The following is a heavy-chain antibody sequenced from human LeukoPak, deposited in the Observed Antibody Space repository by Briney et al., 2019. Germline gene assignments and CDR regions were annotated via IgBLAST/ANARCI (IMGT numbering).Heavy chain of an antibody. V-gene: IGHV4-30-4*01. D-gene: IGHD3-10*01. CDR2: IYYSGST. Sequence: SETLSLTCTVSGGSISSYYWSWIRQPPGKGLEWIGYIYYSGSTYYNPSLKSRVTISVDTSKNQFSLKLSSVTAADTAVYYCARALSITMVRGVVLYFDYWGQGTLVTVSS. CDR1: GGSISSYY. J-gene: IGHJ4*02. CDR3: ARALSITMVRGVVLYFDY.